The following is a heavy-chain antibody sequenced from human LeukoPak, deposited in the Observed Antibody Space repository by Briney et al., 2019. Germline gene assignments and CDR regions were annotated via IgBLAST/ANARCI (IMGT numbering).Heavy chain of an antibody. V-gene: IGHV3-7*03. J-gene: IGHJ4*02. CDR2: IKQDGSEK. CDR1: GFTFSSYW. CDR3: ARVGSGYDFDYFDY. Sequence: AGGSLRLSCAASGFTFSSYWMSWVRQAPGKGLEWVANIKQDGSEKYYVDSVKGRFTISRDNAKNSLYLQMNSLRAEDTAVYYCARVGSGYDFDYFDYWGQGTLVTVSS. D-gene: IGHD5-12*01.